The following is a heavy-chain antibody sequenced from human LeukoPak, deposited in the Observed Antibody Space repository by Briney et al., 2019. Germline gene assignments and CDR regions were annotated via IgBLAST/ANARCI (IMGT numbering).Heavy chain of an antibody. CDR3: ARDRGSSWYGPIDY. V-gene: IGHV3-33*01. Sequence: PGRSLRLSCAASGFSFSSYGMHWVRQAPGKGLEWVAVIWSDGSKKYCADSVKGRFTISRDNSKNTLYLQMNSLRAEDTAVYYCARDRGSSWYGPIDYWGQGTVVPVSS. J-gene: IGHJ4*02. CDR1: GFSFSSYG. D-gene: IGHD6-13*01. CDR2: IWSDGSKK.